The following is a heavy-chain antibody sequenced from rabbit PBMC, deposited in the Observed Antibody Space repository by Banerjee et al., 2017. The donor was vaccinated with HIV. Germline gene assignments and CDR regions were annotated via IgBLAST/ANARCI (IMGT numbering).Heavy chain of an antibody. CDR2: INTSSGST. CDR3: ARDLAGVTGWNFGL. J-gene: IGHJ4*01. V-gene: IGHV1S43*01. D-gene: IGHD4-1*01. Sequence: KGLEWIACINTSSGSTDYASWVNGRFTISLDNAQNTVPLQMTNLTAADTATYFCARDLAGVTGWNFGLWGPGTLVTVS.